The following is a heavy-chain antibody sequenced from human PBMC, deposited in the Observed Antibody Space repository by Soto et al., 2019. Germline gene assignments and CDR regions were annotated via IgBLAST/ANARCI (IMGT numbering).Heavy chain of an antibody. J-gene: IGHJ6*02. CDR1: VGSISSYY. V-gene: IGHV4-59*01. D-gene: IGHD3-10*01. CDR3: ARATYYYGSGSYEHGMDV. CDR2: IYYSGST. Sequence: SETLSLTGTVSVGSISSYYWSWIRQPPGKGLEWIGYIYYSGSTNYNPSLKSRVTISVDTSKNQFSLKLSSVTAADTAVYYCARATYYYGSGSYEHGMDVWGQGTTVTVSS.